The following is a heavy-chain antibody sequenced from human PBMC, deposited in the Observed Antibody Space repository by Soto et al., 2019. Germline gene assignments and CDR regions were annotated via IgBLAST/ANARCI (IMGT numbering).Heavy chain of an antibody. D-gene: IGHD1-7*01. CDR2: ISYDGSLK. CDR3: AKDDGVGGTKGVPWFDP. Sequence: PGGPRRPSVSASDFPFLGHPRNWARKPPGRGLEWVAVISYDGSLKYYVDSVNGRFTISRGNSKSTLDLQTDSLRTEDTAVYYCAKDDGVGGTKGVPWFDPWGQGTLVTVSS. J-gene: IGHJ5*02. CDR1: DFPFLGHP. V-gene: IGHV3-30-3*01.